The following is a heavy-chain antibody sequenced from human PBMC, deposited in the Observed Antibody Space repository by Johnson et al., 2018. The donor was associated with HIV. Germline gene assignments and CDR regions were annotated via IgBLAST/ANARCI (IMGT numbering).Heavy chain of an antibody. V-gene: IGHV3-30*18. J-gene: IGHJ3*02. D-gene: IGHD3-3*01. CDR2: ISYDGIKT. CDR3: AKGGPLFVDAFDI. CDR1: GFMFSDYY. Sequence: VYLVESGGGLVKPGGSLRLSCAASGFMFSDYYMSWIRQAPGKGLEWVALISYDGIKTYYIDSVKARFTISRDDARNTLYLQMNSLRVEDTALYYCAKGGPLFVDAFDIWGLGTMVTVSS.